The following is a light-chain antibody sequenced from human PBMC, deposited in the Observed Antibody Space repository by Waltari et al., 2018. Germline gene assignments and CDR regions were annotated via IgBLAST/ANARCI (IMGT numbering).Light chain of an antibody. CDR2: DVY. Sequence: QSALTQPRSVSGSPGQSVTIPCTGTSSDVGGYNYVTWYQPHPGQAPKLMLYDVYKRPSGVPDRFSGSKSGNTASLTISGLQVEDEADYYCCSYAGSYTLIFGGGTKLTVL. J-gene: IGLJ2*01. CDR1: SSDVGGYNY. CDR3: CSYAGSYTLI. V-gene: IGLV2-11*01.